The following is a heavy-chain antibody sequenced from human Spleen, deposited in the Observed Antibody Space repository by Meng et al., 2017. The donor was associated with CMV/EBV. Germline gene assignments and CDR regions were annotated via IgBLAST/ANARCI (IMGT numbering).Heavy chain of an antibody. CDR3: AREYSGSRLGFDY. V-gene: IGHV1-2*02. Sequence: ASVKVSCKGSGYSFTSYWIGWVRQAPGQGLEWMGWINPNSGGTNYAQKFQGRVTMTRDTSISTAYMELSRLRSDDTAVYYCAREYSGSRLGFDYWGQGTLVTVSS. D-gene: IGHD1-26*01. J-gene: IGHJ4*02. CDR1: GYSFTSYW. CDR2: INPNSGGT.